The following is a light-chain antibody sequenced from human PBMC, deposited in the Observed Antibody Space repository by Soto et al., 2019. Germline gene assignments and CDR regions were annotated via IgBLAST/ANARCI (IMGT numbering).Light chain of an antibody. CDR2: GAS. J-gene: IGKJ1*01. Sequence: VFTQSPATLSLSPGDRATLSCRASQSVSSSYLAWFQQPPGQAPRVLIYGASSRATGIPNRFSGSGSGTDFTLTISRLEPEDFAVYYWQHYKTFGQGTKVDIK. CDR3: QHYKT. V-gene: IGKV3-20*01. CDR1: QSVSSSY.